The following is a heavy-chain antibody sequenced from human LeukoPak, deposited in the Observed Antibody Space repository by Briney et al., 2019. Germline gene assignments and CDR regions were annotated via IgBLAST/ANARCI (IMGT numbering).Heavy chain of an antibody. V-gene: IGHV4-30-4*08. D-gene: IGHD2-21*01. CDR3: ARVSSIWPHYYFDY. Sequence: SETLSLTCTVSGGSISSGDYYWSWIRQPPGKGLEWIGYIYYSGSTYYNPSLKSRVTISVDTSKNQFSLKLTSVTAADTAVYYCARVSSIWPHYYFDYWGQGTLVTVSS. J-gene: IGHJ4*02. CDR2: IYYSGST. CDR1: GGSISSGDYY.